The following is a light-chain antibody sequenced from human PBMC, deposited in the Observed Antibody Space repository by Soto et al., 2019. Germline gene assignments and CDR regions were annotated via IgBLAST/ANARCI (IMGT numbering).Light chain of an antibody. CDR2: XAS. V-gene: IGKV3-11*01. CDR1: QRIXND. CDR3: QQGSNPPT. Sequence: LLTQSPSTLSLSAGERVTLTCRASQRIXNDFGWYKLKPGQAPRFLDYXASSRATGIPAMFSGSGCGTDFTITSSSLEADYVAVYCCQQGSNPPTFGEGTKVEIK. J-gene: IGKJ4*01.